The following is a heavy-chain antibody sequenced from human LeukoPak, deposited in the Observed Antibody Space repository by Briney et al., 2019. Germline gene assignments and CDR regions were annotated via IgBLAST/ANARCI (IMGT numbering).Heavy chain of an antibody. J-gene: IGHJ4*02. CDR2: ITTATSSYI. V-gene: IGHV3-21*01. Sequence: GGSLRLSCAASGFTFSSHDMNWVRQAPGKGLEWVSSITTATSSYIYYADSVKGRFTISRDDAKNSLYLQMDSLRAEDTAVYYCARDYGGPHYFDYWGQGTLDTVSS. CDR1: GFTFSSHD. CDR3: ARDYGGPHYFDY. D-gene: IGHD2-15*01.